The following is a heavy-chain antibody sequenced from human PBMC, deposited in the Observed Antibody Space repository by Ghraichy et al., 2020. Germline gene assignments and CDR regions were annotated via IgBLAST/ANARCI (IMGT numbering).Heavy chain of an antibody. J-gene: IGHJ4*02. D-gene: IGHD3-10*01. CDR1: GFTFSSYA. V-gene: IGHV3-23*01. Sequence: LSLTCAASGFTFSSYAMSWVRQAPGKGLEWVSAISGSGGSTYYADSVKGRFTISRDNSKNTLYLQMNSLRAEDTAVYYCAKGKKSPDFDYWGQGTLVTVSS. CDR2: ISGSGGST. CDR3: AKGKKSPDFDY.